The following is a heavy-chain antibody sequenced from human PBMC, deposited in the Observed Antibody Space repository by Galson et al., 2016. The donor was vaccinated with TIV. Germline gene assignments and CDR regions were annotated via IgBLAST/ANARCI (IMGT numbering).Heavy chain of an antibody. J-gene: IGHJ4*02. D-gene: IGHD5-12*01. CDR1: GYTFTSYG. CDR2: INPSGGST. CDR3: ARDGYRFGNYFDF. Sequence: SVKVSCKASGYTFTSYGISWVRQAPGQGLGWMGIINPSGGSTTYAQKFQGRVTMTRDMSTTTVHMELSSLRSEDTAVYYCARDGYRFGNYFDFWGQGTLVTVSS. V-gene: IGHV1-46*01.